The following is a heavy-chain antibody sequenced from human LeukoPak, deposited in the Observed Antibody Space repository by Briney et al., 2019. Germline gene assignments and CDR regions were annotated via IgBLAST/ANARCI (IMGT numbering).Heavy chain of an antibody. CDR1: GFTFSSYW. J-gene: IGHJ4*02. D-gene: IGHD1-26*01. Sequence: QPGGSLRPSCAASGFTFSSYWMIWVRQAPGKGLEWVANIQQDGSEKYYVDSVKGRFTISRDNAKNSLYLQMNSLRAEDTAVYYCARNPPRYFNWGQGTLVTVSS. CDR3: ARNPPRYFN. V-gene: IGHV3-7*05. CDR2: IQQDGSEK.